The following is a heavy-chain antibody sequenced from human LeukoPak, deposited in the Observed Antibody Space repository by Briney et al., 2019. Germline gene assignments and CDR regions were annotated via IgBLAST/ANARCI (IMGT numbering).Heavy chain of an antibody. J-gene: IGHJ4*02. V-gene: IGHV4-31*03. CDR2: IYYSGST. CDR3: ARVATISHFDY. D-gene: IGHD5-12*01. Sequence: SETLSLTCTVSGGSISSGGYYWSWIRQHPGKGLEWIGYIYYSGSTYYNPSLKSRVTISVDTSKNQFSLKLSSATAADTAVYYCARVATISHFDYWGQGTLVTVSS. CDR1: GGSISSGGYY.